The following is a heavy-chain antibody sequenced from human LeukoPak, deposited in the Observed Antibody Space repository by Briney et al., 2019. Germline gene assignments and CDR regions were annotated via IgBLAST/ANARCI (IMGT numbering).Heavy chain of an antibody. CDR1: GGSISSSSYY. Sequence: SETLSLTCTVSGGSISSSSYYWGWIRQPPGKGLEWIGSIYYSGSTYYNPSLKSRVTISVDTSKNQFSLKLSSVTAADTAVYYCARQPPDYIVGATLGAFDIWGQGTMVTVSS. D-gene: IGHD1-26*01. J-gene: IGHJ3*02. V-gene: IGHV4-39*01. CDR2: IYYSGST. CDR3: ARQPPDYIVGATLGAFDI.